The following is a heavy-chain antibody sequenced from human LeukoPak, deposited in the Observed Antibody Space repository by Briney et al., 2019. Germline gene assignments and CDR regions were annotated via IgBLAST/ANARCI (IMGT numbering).Heavy chain of an antibody. CDR3: ARGGGYASPIGY. V-gene: IGHV4-59*01. CDR1: GGSISTYY. CDR2: IYHSGST. D-gene: IGHD5-12*01. J-gene: IGHJ4*02. Sequence: SETLSLTCTPSGGSISTYYWSWIRQPPGKGLEWIGYIYHSGSTNYNPSLKSRVTITVDTSKNQFSLKLSSVTAADTAVYYCARGGGYASPIGYWGQGALVTVSS.